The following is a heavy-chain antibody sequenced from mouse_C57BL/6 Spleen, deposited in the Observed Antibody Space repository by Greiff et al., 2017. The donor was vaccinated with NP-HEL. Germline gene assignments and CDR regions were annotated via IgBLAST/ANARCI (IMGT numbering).Heavy chain of an antibody. Sequence: QVQLQQPGAELVKPGASVKLSCKASGYTFTSYWMQWVKQRPGQGLEWIGEIDPSDSYTNYNQKFKGKATLTVDTSSSTAYMQLSSLTSEDSAVYYCARWDYGPFAYWGQGTLVTVSA. V-gene: IGHV1-50*01. CDR2: IDPSDSYT. CDR3: ARWDYGPFAY. J-gene: IGHJ3*01. CDR1: GYTFTSYW. D-gene: IGHD2-4*01.